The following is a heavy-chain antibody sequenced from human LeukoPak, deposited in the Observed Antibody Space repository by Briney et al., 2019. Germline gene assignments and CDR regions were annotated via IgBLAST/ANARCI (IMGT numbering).Heavy chain of an antibody. V-gene: IGHV3-23*01. CDR2: ISGSGGRT. Sequence: GGSLRLSCAASGFTFSNSAMSWLRQAPGKGLEWVSAISGSGGRTYYADSVKGRFTISRDNAKNSLYLQMNSLRAEDTAVYYCARANYYDISGYDYWGQGTLVTVSS. CDR1: GFTFSNSA. CDR3: ARANYYDISGYDY. D-gene: IGHD3-22*01. J-gene: IGHJ4*02.